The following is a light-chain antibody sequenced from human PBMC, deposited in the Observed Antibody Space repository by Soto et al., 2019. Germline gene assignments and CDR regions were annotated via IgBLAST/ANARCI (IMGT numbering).Light chain of an antibody. CDR1: QRISNW. V-gene: IGKV1-5*03. CDR3: QQYNSYFRT. CDR2: KAS. Sequence: DIQMTQSPSTLSASVGDRVTITCRASQRISNWLAWYQQKPGKAPKLLIYKASTLEGGVPSRFNGSGSGTEFTLTISSLQPDDFATYCCQQYNSYFRTFGQGTMVEIK. J-gene: IGKJ1*01.